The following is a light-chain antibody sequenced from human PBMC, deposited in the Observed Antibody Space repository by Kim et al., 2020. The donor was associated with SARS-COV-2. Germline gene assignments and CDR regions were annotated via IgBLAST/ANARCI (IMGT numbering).Light chain of an antibody. J-gene: IGKJ4*01. CDR2: GAS. V-gene: IGKV3-15*01. Sequence: APGETATLSCRASQGVSSNLAWYQQKPGQAPRLLIYGASTRAPGIPGRFSGSGSGTQFTLTINSLQSEDFAVYYCQQYSNWPPYTFGGGTKVDIK. CDR1: QGVSSN. CDR3: QQYSNWPPYT.